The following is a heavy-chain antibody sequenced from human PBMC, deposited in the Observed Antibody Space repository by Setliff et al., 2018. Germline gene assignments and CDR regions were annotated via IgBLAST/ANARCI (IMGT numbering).Heavy chain of an antibody. J-gene: IGHJ4*02. CDR2: ISVYSGNA. D-gene: IGHD6-13*01. CDR3: ARAGSAAAGRKGVFEY. V-gene: IGHV1-18*01. CDR1: GYSFSDSA. Sequence: ASVKVSCKASGYSFSDSAVNWVRQAPGQGLEWVGWISVYSGNAYYAQKLQDRVTLTTYTSTTTAYLELRSLRPDDTAVYYCARAGSAAAGRKGVFEYWGQGSLVTVSS.